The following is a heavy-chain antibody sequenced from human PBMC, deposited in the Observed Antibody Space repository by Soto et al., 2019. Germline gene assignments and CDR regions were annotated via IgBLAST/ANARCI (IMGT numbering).Heavy chain of an antibody. V-gene: IGHV5-51*01. CDR1: GYSFTSYC. CDR2: IYPGDSDT. Sequence: PGESLKISCEGSGYSFTSYCIGWVRQMPGKGLEWMGIIYPGDSDTRYSPSFQGQVTISADKSISTAYLQWSSLKASDTAMYYCAGHPHTVVVPAAPNWFDPWGQGTLVTVSS. D-gene: IGHD2-2*01. J-gene: IGHJ5*02. CDR3: AGHPHTVVVPAAPNWFDP.